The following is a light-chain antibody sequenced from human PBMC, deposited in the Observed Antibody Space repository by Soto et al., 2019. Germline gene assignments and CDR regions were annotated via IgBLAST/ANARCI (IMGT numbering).Light chain of an antibody. J-gene: IGLJ2*01. Sequence: QSVLTQPPSVSGAPGQRVTISCTGSSSNIGADFDVHWYQQLPGTAPTLLIYGNVYRPSGVPDRFSGSKSDTSASLAITGLQAEDEADYYCQSYDSGPIGIVGGGTKLTVL. V-gene: IGLV1-40*01. CDR3: QSYDSGPIGI. CDR1: SSNIGADFD. CDR2: GNV.